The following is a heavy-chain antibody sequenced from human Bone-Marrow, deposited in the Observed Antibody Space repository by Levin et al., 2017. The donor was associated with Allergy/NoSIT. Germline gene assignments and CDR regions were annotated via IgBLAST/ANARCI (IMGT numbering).Heavy chain of an antibody. Sequence: SETLSLTCAVSGGSISSSNWWSWVRQPPGKGLEWIGDIYHSGSTNYNPSLKSRVTISVDKSKNQFSLKLSSVTAADTAVYYCASLGYSSSWYLRGFGYDYGMDVWGQGTTVTVSS. J-gene: IGHJ6*02. CDR1: GGSISSSNW. V-gene: IGHV4-4*02. CDR2: IYHSGST. D-gene: IGHD6-13*01. CDR3: ASLGYSSSWYLRGFGYDYGMDV.